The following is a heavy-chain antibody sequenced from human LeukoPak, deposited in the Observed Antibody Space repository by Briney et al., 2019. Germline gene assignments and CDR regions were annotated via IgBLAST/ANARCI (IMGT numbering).Heavy chain of an antibody. J-gene: IGHJ4*02. D-gene: IGHD1-26*01. Sequence: PGGSLRLSCAASGLTVSDNYMSWVRQAPGKGLEWVSVIYRSGNTYYADAVKGRFTISRDNAKNSLYLQMNSLRAEDTAVYYCASLGAFDYWGQGTLVTVSS. CDR2: IYRSGNT. CDR1: GLTVSDNY. V-gene: IGHV3-53*01. CDR3: ASLGAFDY.